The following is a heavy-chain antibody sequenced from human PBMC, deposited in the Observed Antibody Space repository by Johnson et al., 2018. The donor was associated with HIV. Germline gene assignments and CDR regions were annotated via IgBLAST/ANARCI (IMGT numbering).Heavy chain of an antibody. J-gene: IGHJ3*02. CDR2: ISWNSGSI. Sequence: VQLVESGGGVVQPGGSLRLSCAASGFMFDDYAMHWVRQAPGKGLEWVSGISWNSGSIAYADSVKGRFTISRDNAKNSLYLQMNSLRVEDTAVYYCAKGCRWLLERTYAFDIWGQGTMVTVSS. CDR3: AKGCRWLLERTYAFDI. D-gene: IGHD3-22*01. V-gene: IGHV3-9*01. CDR1: GFMFDDYA.